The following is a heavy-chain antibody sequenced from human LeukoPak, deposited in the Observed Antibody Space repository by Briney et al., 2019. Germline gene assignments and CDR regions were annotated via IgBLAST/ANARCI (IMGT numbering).Heavy chain of an antibody. CDR1: GFTFSTYA. V-gene: IGHV3-23*01. J-gene: IGHJ4*02. CDR3: AKDWGYGSGSYYPAY. D-gene: IGHD3-10*01. Sequence: GGSLRLSCAASGFTFSTYAMSWVRLAPGKGLEWVSVISGRGGSTSYADSVKGRFTISRDNSKNTLYLQMNSLRAEDTAVYYCAKDWGYGSGSYYPAYWGQGTPVTVPS. CDR2: ISGRGGST.